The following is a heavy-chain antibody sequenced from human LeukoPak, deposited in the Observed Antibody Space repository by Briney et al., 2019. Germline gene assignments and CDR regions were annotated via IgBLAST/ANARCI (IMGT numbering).Heavy chain of an antibody. V-gene: IGHV4-59*01. CDR3: ARGFAYGDTGSFDY. J-gene: IGHJ4*02. D-gene: IGHD4-17*01. CDR2: IYYSGST. Sequence: SETLSLTCTVSGXSITNYYWSWIRQPPGKGLESIGYIYYSGSTTYNPSLKSRVTISVDASKNQFSLKLTSVTAADTAVYYCARGFAYGDTGSFDYWGQGTLVTVSS. CDR1: GXSITNYY.